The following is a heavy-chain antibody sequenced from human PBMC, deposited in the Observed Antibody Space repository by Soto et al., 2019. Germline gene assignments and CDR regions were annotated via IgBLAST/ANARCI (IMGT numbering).Heavy chain of an antibody. D-gene: IGHD3-3*01. CDR1: GYTFTGYY. J-gene: IGHJ6*02. CDR2: INPNSGGT. CDR3: ASSFWSGDVGMDV. V-gene: IGHV1-2*04. Sequence: ASVKVSCKASGYTFTGYYMHWVRRAPGQGLEWMGWINPNSGGTNYAQKFQGWVTMTRDTSISTAYMELSRLRSDDTAVYYCASSFWSGDVGMDVWGQGTTVTVSS.